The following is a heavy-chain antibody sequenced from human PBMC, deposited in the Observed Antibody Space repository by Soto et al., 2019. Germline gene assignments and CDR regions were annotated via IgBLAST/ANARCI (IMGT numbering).Heavy chain of an antibody. V-gene: IGHV4-31*03. D-gene: IGHD4-17*01. CDR3: ARAAYGDYRRLNGFVP. Sequence: QVQLQESGPGLVKPSQTLSLTCTVSGGSISSSGYYWSWIRQHPEKGLEWIGNIYYSGGTYYNPSLKSRLTISIDTSNNQFSLKLSSVTAADTAIYYCARAAYGDYRRLNGFVPWCQGTLVSVSS. CDR1: GGSISSSGYY. CDR2: IYYSGGT. J-gene: IGHJ5*02.